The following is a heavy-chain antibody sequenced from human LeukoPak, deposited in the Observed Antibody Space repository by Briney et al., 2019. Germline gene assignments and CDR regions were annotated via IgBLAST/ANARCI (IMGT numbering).Heavy chain of an antibody. CDR1: GGSFSGYY. D-gene: IGHD3-9*01. V-gene: IGHV4-34*01. J-gene: IGHJ4*02. CDR3: ARGPNYDILTGSPYYFDY. CDR2: INHSGST. Sequence: PSETLSLTCAVSGGSFSGYYWSWIRQPPGKGLEWIGEINHSGSTNYNPSLKSRVTISVDTSKNQFSLKLSAVTAADTAVYYCARGPNYDILTGSPYYFDYWGQGTLVTVSS.